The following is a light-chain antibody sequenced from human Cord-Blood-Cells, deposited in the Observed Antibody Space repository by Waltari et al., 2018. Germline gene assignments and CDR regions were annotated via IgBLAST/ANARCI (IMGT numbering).Light chain of an antibody. J-gene: IGLJ2*01. V-gene: IGLV2-23*01. Sequence: QSALTQPPSVPGSPGHSITTLCTGTSRPGGSDNIVSWYQQHPGKASKLMIDGGSKRPSGVSNRFSGSKSGNTASLTISGLQAEDEADYYCCSYAGSSTVVFGGGTKLTVL. CDR3: CSYAGSSTVV. CDR2: GGS. CDR1: SRPGGSDNI.